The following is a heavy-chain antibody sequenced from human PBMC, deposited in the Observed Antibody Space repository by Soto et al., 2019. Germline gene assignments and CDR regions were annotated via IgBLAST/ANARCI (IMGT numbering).Heavy chain of an antibody. CDR3: AILDFGDYLLSYGVDV. CDR1: GYTLTELS. V-gene: IGHV3-48*04. D-gene: IGHD4-17*01. CDR2: ITSSSDAI. J-gene: IGHJ6*02. Sequence: ASVKVSCKVSGYTLTELSMHWVRQAPGKGPEWVSYITSSSDAIYYAASVKGRFTVSRDNAKNSLYLQMNSLRAEDTAVYYCAILDFGDYLLSYGVDVWGQGTTVTVSS.